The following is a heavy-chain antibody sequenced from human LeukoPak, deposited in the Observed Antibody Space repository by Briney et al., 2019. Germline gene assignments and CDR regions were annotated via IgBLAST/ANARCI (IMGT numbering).Heavy chain of an antibody. J-gene: IGHJ4*02. V-gene: IGHV4-59*08. CDR3: ARSGYFDWLSLDY. CDR1: GGSISSYY. Sequence: SETLSLTCTVSGGSISSYYWSWVQQPPGKGLEWIGYIHYSGSTNSNPSLKSRVAISIDTSKNQFSLRLSSVTAADTAVYYCARSGYFDWLSLDYWGQGALVTVSS. CDR2: IHYSGST. D-gene: IGHD3-9*01.